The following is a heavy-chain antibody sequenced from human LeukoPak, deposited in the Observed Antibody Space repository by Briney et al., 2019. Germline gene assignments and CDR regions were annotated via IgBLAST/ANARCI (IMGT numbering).Heavy chain of an antibody. CDR3: ARTESCTSTGCLDAFDI. D-gene: IGHD2-2*01. V-gene: IGHV4-30-4*01. Sequence: PSETLSLTCTVSGVSISSGDYYWSWIRQPPGKGLEWIGYIYYSGSTYYNPSLKSRVNISVDTSKNQFSLKLSSVTAADTAVYYCARTESCTSTGCLDAFDIWGQGTMVTVSS. J-gene: IGHJ3*02. CDR2: IYYSGST. CDR1: GVSISSGDYY.